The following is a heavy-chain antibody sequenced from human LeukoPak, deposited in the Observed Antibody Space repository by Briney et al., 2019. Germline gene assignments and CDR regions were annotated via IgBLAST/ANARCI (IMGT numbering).Heavy chain of an antibody. CDR2: IWYDGSDK. CDR1: GFTFSTYG. V-gene: IGHV3-33*01. D-gene: IGHD6-13*01. Sequence: GRSMRLSCAAYGFTFSTYGMHWVRQAPGQGLEWVAIIWYDGSDKYYADFAKGRFAISRDNSKNTLYLQMNSPKAEDTAVYYCAREGGQQLGSFDYWGQGTLVTVSS. J-gene: IGHJ4*02. CDR3: AREGGQQLGSFDY.